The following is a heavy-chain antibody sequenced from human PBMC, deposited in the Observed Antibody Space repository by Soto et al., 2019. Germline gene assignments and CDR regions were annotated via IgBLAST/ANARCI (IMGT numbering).Heavy chain of an antibody. CDR2: IYYSGST. V-gene: IGHV4-59*01. CDR3: ARASRIAAAGTRAFDI. CDR1: GGSISSYY. Sequence: SETLSLTCTVSGGSISSYYWSWIRQPPGKGLEWIGYIYYSGSTNYNPSLKSRVTISVDTSKNQFSLKLSSVTAADTAVYYCARASRIAAAGTRAFDIWGQGTMVTVSS. J-gene: IGHJ3*02. D-gene: IGHD6-13*01.